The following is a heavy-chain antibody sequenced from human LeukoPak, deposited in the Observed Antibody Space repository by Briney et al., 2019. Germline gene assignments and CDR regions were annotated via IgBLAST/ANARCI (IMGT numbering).Heavy chain of an antibody. CDR3: ARDPIFAGYISRPFDY. CDR2: INPNSGGT. V-gene: IGHV1-2*02. D-gene: IGHD6-19*01. CDR1: GYTFTGYY. J-gene: IGHJ4*02. Sequence: GASVKVSCKASGYTFTGYYMHWVRQAPGQGLEWMGWINPNSGGTNYAQKFQGRVTMTRATSISTAYMELSRLRSDDTAVYYCARDPIFAGYISRPFDYWGQGTLVTVSS.